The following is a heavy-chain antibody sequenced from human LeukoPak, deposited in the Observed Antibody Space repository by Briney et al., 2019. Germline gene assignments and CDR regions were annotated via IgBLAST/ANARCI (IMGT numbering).Heavy chain of an antibody. Sequence: ASVKVSCKASGGTFSSYTISWVRQAPGQGLEWMGRIIPILSIANYAQKFQGRVTITADKSTSTAYMELSSLRSEDTAVYYCASLKDYGDYGIDYWGQGTLVTVSS. CDR1: GGTFSSYT. V-gene: IGHV1-69*02. J-gene: IGHJ4*02. CDR3: ASLKDYGDYGIDY. CDR2: IIPILSIA. D-gene: IGHD4-17*01.